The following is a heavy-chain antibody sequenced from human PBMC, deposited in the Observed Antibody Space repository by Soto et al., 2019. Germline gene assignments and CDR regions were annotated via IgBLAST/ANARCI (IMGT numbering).Heavy chain of an antibody. CDR2: IIPIFGTG. D-gene: IGHD2-15*01. Sequence: QVQLVQSGAEVKKPGSSVKVSCKASGGTFSSYAISWVRQAPGPGLEWMGGIIPIFGTGNYAQKFQGRVTITADECTSTAYMELSSLRSEDTAVYYCARDVGFCSGGSCYEFGYWGQGTLVTVSS. V-gene: IGHV1-69*01. CDR1: GGTFSSYA. CDR3: ARDVGFCSGGSCYEFGY. J-gene: IGHJ4*02.